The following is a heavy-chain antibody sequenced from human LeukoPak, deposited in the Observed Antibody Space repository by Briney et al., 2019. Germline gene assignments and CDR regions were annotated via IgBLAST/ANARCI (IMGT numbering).Heavy chain of an antibody. CDR1: GYTFTRYA. Sequence: EASVKVSCKASGYTFTRYAMHWVRQAPGQRLEWMGWINAGNGNTKYSQKFQGRVTITRDTSASTAYMELSSLRSEDTAVYYCARLCSGGSCYYYFDYWGQGTLVTVSS. J-gene: IGHJ4*02. D-gene: IGHD2-15*01. CDR2: INAGNGNT. CDR3: ARLCSGGSCYYYFDY. V-gene: IGHV1-3*01.